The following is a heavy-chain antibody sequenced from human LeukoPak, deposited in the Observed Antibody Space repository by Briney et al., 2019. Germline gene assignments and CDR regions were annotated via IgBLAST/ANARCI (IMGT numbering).Heavy chain of an antibody. Sequence: GGSLRLSCAASGFTFSSYSVIWARQAPGKGLEWVSAISGSGASTYYADSVKGRFTISRDNSKNTLYLQMNSLRAEDTAIYYCAKAALRYQLLSSLDYWGQGTLVTVSS. D-gene: IGHD2-2*01. J-gene: IGHJ4*02. CDR1: GFTFSSYS. V-gene: IGHV3-23*01. CDR3: AKAALRYQLLSSLDY. CDR2: ISGSGAST.